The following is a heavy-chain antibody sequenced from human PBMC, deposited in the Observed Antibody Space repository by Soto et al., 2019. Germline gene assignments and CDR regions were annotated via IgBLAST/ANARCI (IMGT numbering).Heavy chain of an antibody. CDR2: INSDGSST. D-gene: IGHD3-3*01. CDR1: GFTFSSYW. CDR3: ARDHVGGYGMDV. J-gene: IGHJ6*02. V-gene: IGHV3-74*01. Sequence: GGSLRLSCAASGFTFSSYWMHWVRQAPGKGLVWVSRINSDGSSTSYADSVKGRFTISRDNAKNTLYLQMNSLRAEDTAVHYCARDHVGGYGMDVWGQGTTVTVSS.